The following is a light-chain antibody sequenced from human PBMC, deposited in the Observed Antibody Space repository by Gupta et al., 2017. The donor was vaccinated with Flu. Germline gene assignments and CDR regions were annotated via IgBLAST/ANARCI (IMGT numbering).Light chain of an antibody. V-gene: IGLV2-14*04. CDR2: DVS. Sequence: TISCTGTSSDVGGYNYVSWYQQHPGKAPKLMIYDVSNRRSGGANRFSGSKSGNTAALTISGLQAEDEADYYCSSYTNSSTSFYVFGTGTKVTVL. J-gene: IGLJ1*01. CDR1: SSDVGGYNY. CDR3: SSYTNSSTSFYV.